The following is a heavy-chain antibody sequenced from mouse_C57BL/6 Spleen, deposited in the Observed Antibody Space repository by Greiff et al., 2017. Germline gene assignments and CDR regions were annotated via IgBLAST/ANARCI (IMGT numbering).Heavy chain of an antibody. CDR2: IYPGDGDT. J-gene: IGHJ4*01. CDR3: ARSGKIYYDYDGTEDY. CDR1: RYAFSSYW. Sequence: VQLQQSGAELVKPGASVKISCKASRYAFSSYWMNWVKQRPGKGLEWIGQIYPGDGDTNYNGKFKGKATLTADKSSSTAYMQLSSLTSEDSAVYFCARSGKIYYDYDGTEDYWGQGTSVTVSS. V-gene: IGHV1-80*01. D-gene: IGHD2-4*01.